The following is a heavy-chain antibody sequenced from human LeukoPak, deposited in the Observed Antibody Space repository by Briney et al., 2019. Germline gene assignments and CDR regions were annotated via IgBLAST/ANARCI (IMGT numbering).Heavy chain of an antibody. J-gene: IGHJ5*02. CDR2: IIPIFGTA. CDR3: ARSMVRGVVILDP. CDR1: GGTFSSYA. V-gene: IGHV1-69*01. D-gene: IGHD3-10*01. Sequence: GASVKVSCKASGGTFSSYAISWVRQAPGQGLEWMGGIIPIFGTANYAQKFQGRVTITADESTSTAYMELSSLRSEDTAVYYCARSMVRGVVILDPWGQGTLVTVSS.